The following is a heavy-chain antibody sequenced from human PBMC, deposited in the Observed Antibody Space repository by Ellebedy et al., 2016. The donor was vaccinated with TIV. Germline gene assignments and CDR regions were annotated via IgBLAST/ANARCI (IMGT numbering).Heavy chain of an antibody. Sequence: PGGSLRLSCAASGFTFSSYGMHWVRQAPGKGLEWVAVISYDGSNKYYADSVKGRFTISRDNSKNTLYLQMNSLRAEDTAVYYCARDYLQWLVLEAVLWGQGTLVTVSS. CDR3: ARDYLQWLVLEAVL. D-gene: IGHD6-19*01. J-gene: IGHJ4*02. V-gene: IGHV3-30*03. CDR1: GFTFSSYG. CDR2: ISYDGSNK.